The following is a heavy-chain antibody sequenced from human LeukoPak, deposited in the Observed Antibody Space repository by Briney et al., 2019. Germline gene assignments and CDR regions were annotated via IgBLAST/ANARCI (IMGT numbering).Heavy chain of an antibody. CDR2: IYYSGST. V-gene: IGHV4-31*03. J-gene: IGHJ3*02. CDR3: ARGRYDILTGYDDAFDI. Sequence: PSQTLSLACTVSGGSISSGGYYWSWIRQHPGTGVEWIGYIYYSGSTYYNPSLKSRVTISVDTSKNQFSLKLSSVTAADTAVYYCARGRYDILTGYDDAFDIWGQGTMVTVSS. CDR1: GGSISSGGYY. D-gene: IGHD3-9*01.